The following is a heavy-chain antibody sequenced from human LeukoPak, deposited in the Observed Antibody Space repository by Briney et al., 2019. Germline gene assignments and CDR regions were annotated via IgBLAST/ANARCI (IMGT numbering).Heavy chain of an antibody. Sequence: SVKVSCKASGGTFSSYAISWVRQAPGQGLEWMGGIIPIFGTANYAQKFQGRVTITADKSTSTAYMELSSLRSEDTAVYYCARDKHPRYGSGSGGPKWYYYYMDVWGKGTTVTVSS. CDR1: GGTFSSYA. CDR3: ARDKHPRYGSGSGGPKWYYYYMDV. D-gene: IGHD3-10*01. V-gene: IGHV1-69*06. CDR2: IIPIFGTA. J-gene: IGHJ6*03.